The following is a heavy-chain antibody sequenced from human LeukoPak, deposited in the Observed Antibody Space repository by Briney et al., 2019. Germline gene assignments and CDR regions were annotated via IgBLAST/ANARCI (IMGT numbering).Heavy chain of an antibody. V-gene: IGHV3-23*01. CDR3: AKSVSAVVVAVLTESYYYYMDV. CDR1: GLTFSSYA. Sequence: GGSLRLSCAASGLTFSSYAMSWVRQAPGKGLEWVSAISGSGGSTYYADSVKGRFTISRDNSKNTLYLQMNSLRAEDTAVYYCAKSVSAVVVAVLTESYYYYMDVWGKGTTVTVSS. CDR2: ISGSGGST. J-gene: IGHJ6*03. D-gene: IGHD2-15*01.